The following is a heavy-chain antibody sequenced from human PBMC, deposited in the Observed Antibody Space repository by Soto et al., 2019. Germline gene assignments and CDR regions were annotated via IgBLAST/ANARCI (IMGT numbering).Heavy chain of an antibody. Sequence: SAEVSFKASCYTFSSYGISWVRQAPGQGLEWMGWISAYNGNTNYAQKLQGRVTMTTDTSTSTAYMELRSLRSDDTAVYYCARPKYSAPGYYYYYGMDVWGQGTTVTVSS. CDR1: CYTFSSYG. J-gene: IGHJ6*02. CDR2: ISAYNGNT. CDR3: ARPKYSAPGYYYYYGMDV. V-gene: IGHV1-18*04. D-gene: IGHD2-15*01.